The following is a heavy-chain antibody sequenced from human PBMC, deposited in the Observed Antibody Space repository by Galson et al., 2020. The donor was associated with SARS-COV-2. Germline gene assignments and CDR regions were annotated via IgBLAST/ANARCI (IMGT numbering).Heavy chain of an antibody. Sequence: GGSLRLSCAASGFTFSSYATSWVRQAPGKGLEWVSAISGSGGSTYYADSVKGRFTISRDNSKNTLYLQMNSLRAEDTAVYYCAKGGPYYYDSSGYSEYYYYYYMDVWGKGTTVTVSS. CDR2: ISGSGGST. CDR3: AKGGPYYYDSSGYSEYYYYYYMDV. J-gene: IGHJ6*03. V-gene: IGHV3-23*01. CDR1: GFTFSSYA. D-gene: IGHD3-22*01.